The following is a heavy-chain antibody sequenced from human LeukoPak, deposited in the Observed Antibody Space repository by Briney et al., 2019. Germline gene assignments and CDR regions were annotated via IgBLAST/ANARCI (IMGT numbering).Heavy chain of an antibody. V-gene: IGHV4-59*01. D-gene: IGHD3-10*01. CDR3: ARDGYGGVDY. CDR1: GDSISTYY. Sequence: ASETLSLTCTVSGDSISTYYWSWIRQSPGKGLEWIGYIYHSGSTKYNPSLKSRVTISVDTSKKQFSLKLSSVTAADTAVYYCARDGYGGVDYWGQGTLVTVSS. J-gene: IGHJ4*02. CDR2: IYHSGST.